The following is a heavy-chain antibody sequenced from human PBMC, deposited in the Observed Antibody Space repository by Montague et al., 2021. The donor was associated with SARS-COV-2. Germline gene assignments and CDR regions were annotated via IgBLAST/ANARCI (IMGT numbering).Heavy chain of an antibody. CDR3: ARGGTVTTFYYYYYYGTDV. V-gene: IGHV4-34*01. D-gene: IGHD4-17*01. CDR2: INHSGST. CDR1: GGSFSGYY. J-gene: IGHJ6*02. Sequence: SETLSLACAVYGGSFSGYYWSWIRQPPGKGLEWIGEINHSGSTNYNPSLKSRVTISVDTSKNQFSLKLSSVTAADTAVYYCARGGTVTTFYYYYYYGTDVWGQGTTVTVSS.